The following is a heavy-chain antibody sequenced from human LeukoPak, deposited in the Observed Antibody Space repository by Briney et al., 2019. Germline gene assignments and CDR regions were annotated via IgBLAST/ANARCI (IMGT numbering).Heavy chain of an antibody. Sequence: ASVKVSYKASGFTFTGYYMHWVRQAPGQGLEWMGWINLNSGGTNYAQKFQGGVTMTRDTSISTAYMELSRLRSDDTAVYYCARGRYGDELTYWGQGTLVTVSS. CDR1: GFTFTGYY. D-gene: IGHD4-17*01. CDR2: INLNSGGT. V-gene: IGHV1-2*02. CDR3: ARGRYGDELTY. J-gene: IGHJ4*02.